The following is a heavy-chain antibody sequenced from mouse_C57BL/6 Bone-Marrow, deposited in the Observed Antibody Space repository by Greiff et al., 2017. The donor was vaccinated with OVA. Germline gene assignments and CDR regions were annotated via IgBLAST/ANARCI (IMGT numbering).Heavy chain of an antibody. CDR2: ISRGSSNT. CDR1: GFTFTDYG. Sequence: EVKVQESGAGLVKPGASVKLSCAASGFTFTDYGMHWVRQAPEQGLEWIAYISRGSSNTYYADKVKGRFTMSTDNAKSTLFLHMTSLRSEDTAMYYCARLYYYAVDYWGRGTAVTVSS. V-gene: IGHV5-17*01. J-gene: IGHJ4*01. CDR3: ARLYYYAVDY.